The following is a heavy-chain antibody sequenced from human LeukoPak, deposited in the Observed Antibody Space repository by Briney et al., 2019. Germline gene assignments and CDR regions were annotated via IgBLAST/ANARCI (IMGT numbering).Heavy chain of an antibody. CDR3: AREGVAVAGTARGMDV. D-gene: IGHD6-19*01. CDR2: IKQDGSEK. J-gene: IGHJ6*03. CDR1: GFTFTTHG. V-gene: IGHV3-7*01. Sequence: PGGSLGLSCAASGFTFTTHGTHWVRQAPGKGLEWVANIKQDGSEKYYVDSVKGRFTISRDNAKNSLYLQMNSLRAEDTAVYYCAREGVAVAGTARGMDVWGKGTTVTVSS.